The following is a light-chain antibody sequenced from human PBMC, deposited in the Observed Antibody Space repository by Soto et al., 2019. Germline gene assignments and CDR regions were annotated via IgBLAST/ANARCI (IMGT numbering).Light chain of an antibody. Sequence: EIVMTQSPHSLSVTPGEQASISCRASQSLLHSNGYNYLDWYVQKPGQSPQLLINLASNRASGVPDNFSGSGTGTVFTLNIRRVEAEDVGIYYCMQALQTPWTFGQGTKVEVK. CDR2: LAS. J-gene: IGKJ1*01. V-gene: IGKV2-28*01. CDR3: MQALQTPWT. CDR1: QSLLHSNGYNY.